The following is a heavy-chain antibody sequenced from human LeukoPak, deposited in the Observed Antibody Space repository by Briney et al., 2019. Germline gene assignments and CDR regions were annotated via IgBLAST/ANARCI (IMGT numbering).Heavy chain of an antibody. CDR1: GGSISSYY. J-gene: IGHJ4*02. D-gene: IGHD5-12*01. V-gene: IGHV4-59*08. Sequence: SETLSLTCTVSGGSISSYYWSWIRQPPGKGLEWIGYIYYSGSTNYNPSLKSRVTISVDTSKNQYSLKLSSVTAADTAVYYCAIIVATTTVGYWGQGTLVTVSS. CDR2: IYYSGST. CDR3: AIIVATTTVGY.